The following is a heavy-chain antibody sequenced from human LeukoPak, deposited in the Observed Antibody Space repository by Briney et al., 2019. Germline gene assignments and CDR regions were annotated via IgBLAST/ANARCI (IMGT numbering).Heavy chain of an antibody. CDR1: GGSFSGYY. J-gene: IGHJ3*02. V-gene: IGHV4-34*01. Sequence: SETLSLTCAVYGGSFSGYYWSWIRQPPGKGLEWIGEINHSGSTNYNPSLKSRVTISGDTSKNQFSLKLSSVTAADTAVYYCARAQGYYDAFDIWGQGTMVTVSS. D-gene: IGHD2-8*01. CDR2: INHSGST. CDR3: ARAQGYYDAFDI.